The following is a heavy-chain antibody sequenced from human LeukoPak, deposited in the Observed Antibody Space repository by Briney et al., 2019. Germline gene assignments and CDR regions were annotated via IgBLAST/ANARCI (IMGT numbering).Heavy chain of an antibody. CDR3: ARTKPPCTSCLLLDY. CDR2: INPNSGGT. CDR1: GYTFTDYY. Sequence: GASVKVSCKASGYTFTDYYIHWLRQAPGLGLEWMGWINPNSGGTNYAPKFQGLVTMSSDTSITTAYMELSRLISDDTAVYYCARTKPPCTSCLLLDYWGQGILVTVSS. V-gene: IGHV1-2*02. J-gene: IGHJ4*02. D-gene: IGHD2-2*01.